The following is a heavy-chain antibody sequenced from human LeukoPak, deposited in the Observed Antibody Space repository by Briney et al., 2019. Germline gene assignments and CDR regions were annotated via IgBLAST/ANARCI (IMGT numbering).Heavy chain of an antibody. V-gene: IGHV3-30*02. CDR3: AKDQGYSYIVDYYYMDV. D-gene: IGHD5-18*01. J-gene: IGHJ6*03. CDR1: GFTFSSYG. CDR2: IRYDGSNK. Sequence: GGSLRLSCAASGFTFSSYGMHWVRQAPGKGLEWVAFIRYDGSNKYFADSVKGRFTISRDNSKNTLFLQMNSLRPEDTAVYYCAKDQGYSYIVDYYYMDVWGKGTTVTVSS.